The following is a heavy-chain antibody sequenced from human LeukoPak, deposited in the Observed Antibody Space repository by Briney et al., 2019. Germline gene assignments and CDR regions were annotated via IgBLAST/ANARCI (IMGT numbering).Heavy chain of an antibody. J-gene: IGHJ2*01. D-gene: IGHD2-21*02. Sequence: ASVKVSCKASGGTFSSYAISWVRQAPGQGLEWMGRIIPILGIANYAQKFQGRVTITADKSTSTAYMELSNLRSEDTAVYYCARVAVTANTGYWYFDLWGRGTLVTVSS. CDR1: GGTFSSYA. V-gene: IGHV1-69*04. CDR3: ARVAVTANTGYWYFDL. CDR2: IIPILGIA.